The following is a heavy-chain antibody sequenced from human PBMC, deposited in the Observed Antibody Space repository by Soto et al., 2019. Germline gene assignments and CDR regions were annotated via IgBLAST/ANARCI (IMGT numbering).Heavy chain of an antibody. Sequence: GASVEVSCKASGYTFSSYGISWVRQAPGQGLEWMGWISAYNGNTNYAQKLQGRVTMTTDTSTSTAYMELRSLRSDDTAVYYCARGDSSSWNNWFDPWGQGTLVTVSS. J-gene: IGHJ5*02. D-gene: IGHD6-13*01. V-gene: IGHV1-18*01. CDR3: ARGDSSSWNNWFDP. CDR1: GYTFSSYG. CDR2: ISAYNGNT.